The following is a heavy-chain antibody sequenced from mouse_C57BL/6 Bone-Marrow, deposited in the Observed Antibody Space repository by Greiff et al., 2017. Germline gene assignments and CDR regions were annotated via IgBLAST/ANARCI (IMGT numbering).Heavy chain of an antibody. V-gene: IGHV1-4*01. CDR1: GYTFTSYS. J-gene: IGHJ3*01. CDR2: LNPSSGYT. CDR3: VYYDDEMAY. D-gene: IGHD2-4*01. Sequence: VQLQQSGAELARPGASVKMSCKASGYTFTSYSMHWVKQRPGQGLEWIGYLNPSSGYTKYNQKFKDKATLTADKSSSTAYMQLSSLTSEDSAVYYCVYYDDEMAYGGQGTLVTVSA.